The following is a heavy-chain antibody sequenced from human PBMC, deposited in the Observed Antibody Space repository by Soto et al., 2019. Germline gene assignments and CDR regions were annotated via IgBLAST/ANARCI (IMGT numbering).Heavy chain of an antibody. Sequence: ASVKVSCKASGYTFTSYDTNWVRQATGQGLEWMGWMNPNSGNTGYAQKFQGRVTMTRNTSISTAYMELSSLRSEATAVYYCARVMRFGELLYVYYYYGMDVWGQGTTVTVSS. CDR1: GYTFTSYD. V-gene: IGHV1-8*01. CDR3: ARVMRFGELLYVYYYYGMDV. D-gene: IGHD3-10*01. CDR2: MNPNSGNT. J-gene: IGHJ6*02.